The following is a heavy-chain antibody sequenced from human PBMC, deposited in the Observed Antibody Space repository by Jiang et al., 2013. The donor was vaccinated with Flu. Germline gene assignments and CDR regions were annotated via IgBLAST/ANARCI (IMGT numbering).Heavy chain of an antibody. CDR3: ASSRSLLAANPGDYYMDV. Sequence: PGESLKISCKASGYSFTSYWIGWVRQMPGKGLEWMGIMYPGDSDTRYSPSFQGQVTISADKSISTVYLQWGSLKASDTAMYYCASSRSLLAANPGDYYMDVWGKGTTVTVSS. J-gene: IGHJ6*03. CDR1: GYSFTSYW. V-gene: IGHV5-51*03. D-gene: IGHD6-13*01. CDR2: MYPGDSDT.